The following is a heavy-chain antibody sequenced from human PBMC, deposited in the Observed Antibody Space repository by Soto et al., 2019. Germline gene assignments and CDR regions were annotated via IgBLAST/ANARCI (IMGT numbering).Heavy chain of an antibody. J-gene: IGHJ6*02. CDR1: GGTFSSYA. CDR3: ARDRGDIVVVPAAIGEGGYYYYYYGMDV. V-gene: IGHV1-69*13. D-gene: IGHD2-2*01. CDR2: IIPIFGTA. Sequence: SVKVSCKASGGTFSSYAISWVRQAPGQGLEWMGGIIPIFGTANYAQKFQGRVTITADESTSTAYMELSSLRSEDTAVYYCARDRGDIVVVPAAIGEGGYYYYYYGMDVWGQGTTVTVSS.